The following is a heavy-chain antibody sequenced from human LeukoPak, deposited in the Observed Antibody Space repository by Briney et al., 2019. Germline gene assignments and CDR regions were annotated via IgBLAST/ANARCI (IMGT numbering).Heavy chain of an antibody. CDR3: ARVVSLRPDFETIAARPDYYYYYYMDV. CDR1: GGSISSGGYY. J-gene: IGHJ6*03. Sequence: PSQTLSLTCTVSGGSISSGGYYWSWIRQPPGKGLEWIGYIYHSGSTYYNPSLKSRVTISVDRSKNQFSLKLSSVTAADTAVYYCARVVSLRPDFETIAARPDYYYYYYMDVWGKGTTVTVSS. V-gene: IGHV4-30-2*01. CDR2: IYHSGST. D-gene: IGHD6-6*01.